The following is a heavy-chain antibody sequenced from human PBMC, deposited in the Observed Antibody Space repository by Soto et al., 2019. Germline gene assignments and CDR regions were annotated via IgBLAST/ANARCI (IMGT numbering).Heavy chain of an antibody. CDR3: ARAWIHYYFWNGYLEGINWFDP. CDR1: GYTFTSYD. V-gene: IGHV1-8*01. J-gene: IGHJ5*02. CDR2: MNPNSGNT. Sequence: GASVKVSCKASGYTFTSYDINWVRQATGQGLEWMGWMNPNSGNTGYAQKFQGRVTMTRNTSISTAYMELSSLRSEDTAVYYCARAWIHYYFWNGYLEGINWFDPWGQGPLVTVS. D-gene: IGHD3-3*01.